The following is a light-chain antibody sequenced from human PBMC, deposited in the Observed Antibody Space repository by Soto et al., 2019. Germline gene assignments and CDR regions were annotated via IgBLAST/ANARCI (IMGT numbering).Light chain of an antibody. V-gene: IGKV3-11*01. CDR3: PQHSSWHT. Sequence: EIVLTQSPATLSLSPGERATLSCRASQSVSSYLAWYQQKPGQAPRLLTYDASNMATGIPARFSGSGSGTDFTLTISSLAAADFAVYYCPQHSSWHTFGGGTKVEIK. CDR2: DAS. CDR1: QSVSSY. J-gene: IGKJ4*01.